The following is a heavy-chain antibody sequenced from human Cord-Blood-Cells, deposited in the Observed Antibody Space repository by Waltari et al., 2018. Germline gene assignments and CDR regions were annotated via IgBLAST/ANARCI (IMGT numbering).Heavy chain of an antibody. CDR2: IIPIFGTA. V-gene: IGHV1-69*06. D-gene: IGHD6-19*01. CDR1: GGTFSSYA. CDR3: ARVPHKFQPSSGSGWYWFDP. J-gene: IGHJ5*02. Sequence: QVQLVQSGAEVKKPGSSVKVSCKASGGTFSSYAISWVRQAPGQGLEWMGGIIPIFGTANYAQKFQGRVTITADKSTSTAYMELSSLRSEDTAVYYCARVPHKFQPSSGSGWYWFDPWGQGTLVTVSS.